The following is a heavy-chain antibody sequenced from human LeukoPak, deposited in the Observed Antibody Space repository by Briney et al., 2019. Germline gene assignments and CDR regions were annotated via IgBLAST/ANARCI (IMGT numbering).Heavy chain of an antibody. J-gene: IGHJ4*02. CDR1: GGSFSGYY. D-gene: IGHD3-22*01. CDR2: INHSGST. V-gene: IGHV4-34*01. Sequence: PSETLSLTCAVYGGSFSGYYWSWIRQPPGKGLEWIGEINHSGSTNYNPSLKSRVTISVDTSKNQFSLKLSSVTAADTAVYYCARRGLRYYYDSYYFDYWGQGTLVTVSS. CDR3: ARRGLRYYYDSYYFDY.